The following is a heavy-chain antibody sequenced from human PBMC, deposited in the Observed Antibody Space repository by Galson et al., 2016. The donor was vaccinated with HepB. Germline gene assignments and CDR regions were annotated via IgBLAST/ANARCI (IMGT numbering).Heavy chain of an antibody. CDR1: GFTFSSYW. D-gene: IGHD4-17*01. Sequence: SLRLSCAASGFTFSSYWMSWVRQAPGKGLEWVANINKDGSEKYYGDSVKGRFTISRDNARNSLFLQMNSLRAEDTAVYYCARDPVQDFDYWGQGILVTVSS. CDR3: ARDPVQDFDY. CDR2: INKDGSEK. J-gene: IGHJ4*02. V-gene: IGHV3-7*03.